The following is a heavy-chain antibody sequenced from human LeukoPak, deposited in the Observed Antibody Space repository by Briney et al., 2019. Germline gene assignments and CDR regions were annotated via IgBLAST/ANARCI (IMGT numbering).Heavy chain of an antibody. Sequence: ASVKVSCKASGGTFSSYTISWVRQAPGQGLEWMGLVDPEDGETIYAEKFQGRVTITADTSTDTAYMELSSLRSEDTAVYYCATDTMVRGVIIPFDYWGQGTLVTVSS. V-gene: IGHV1-69-2*01. D-gene: IGHD3-10*01. CDR3: ATDTMVRGVIIPFDY. CDR1: GGTFSSYT. CDR2: VDPEDGET. J-gene: IGHJ4*02.